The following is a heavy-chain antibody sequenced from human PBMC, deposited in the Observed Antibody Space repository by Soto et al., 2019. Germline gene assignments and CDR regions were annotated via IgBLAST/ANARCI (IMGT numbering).Heavy chain of an antibody. Sequence: GGSLRLSCAASGFTFSSYSMNRVRQAPGKGLEWVSYISSSSSTIYYADSVKGRFTISRDNAKNSLYLQMNSLRAEDTAVYYCARDLVVVPAAMRVRAFDIWGQGTMVTVSS. CDR3: ARDLVVVPAAMRVRAFDI. CDR1: GFTFSSYS. J-gene: IGHJ3*02. V-gene: IGHV3-48*01. CDR2: ISSSSSTI. D-gene: IGHD2-2*01.